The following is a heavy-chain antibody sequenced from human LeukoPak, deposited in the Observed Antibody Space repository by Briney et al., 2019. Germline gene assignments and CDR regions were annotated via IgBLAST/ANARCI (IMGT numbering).Heavy chain of an antibody. CDR1: GGSFSYYY. CDR2: INHSGIT. D-gene: IGHD4-17*01. Sequence: SETLSLTCAVYGGSFSYYYWSWIRQPPGKGLEWIGEINHSGITNYNPSLKGRVTISADTSKNQFSLKLTSVTAADTAVYYCANPARDFADSGAITWWGQGTLVTVSS. V-gene: IGHV4-34*01. CDR3: ANPARDFADSGAITW. J-gene: IGHJ4*02.